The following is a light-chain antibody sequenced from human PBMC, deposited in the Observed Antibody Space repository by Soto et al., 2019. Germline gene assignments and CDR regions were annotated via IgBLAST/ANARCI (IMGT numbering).Light chain of an antibody. J-gene: IGKJ1*01. CDR1: HSRLHSNGYNY. Sequence: DIVMTQSALCLPCTPGEPGSSSCRSSHSRLHSNGYNYLDWYLQKPGQSPQLLIYLGSNRASGVPDRFSGSGSGTDFTLKISRVEAEDVGVYYCMQALQTAWTFGQGTKVDI. CDR3: MQALQTAWT. CDR2: LGS. V-gene: IGKV2-28*01.